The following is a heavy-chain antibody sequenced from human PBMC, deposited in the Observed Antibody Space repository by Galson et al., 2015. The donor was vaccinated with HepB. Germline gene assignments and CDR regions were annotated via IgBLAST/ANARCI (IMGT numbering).Heavy chain of an antibody. V-gene: IGHV1-69*13. CDR3: ARAYCGGDCYSGNSINYYYYGMDV. D-gene: IGHD2-21*02. J-gene: IGHJ6*02. CDR1: GGTFINCA. Sequence: SVKVSCKASGGTFINCARSWVRQAPGQGLEWMGGIIPIFGTAKSAQIFQGRVTITADESTTTAYMELSSLRSQDTAVYYCARAYCGGDCYSGNSINYYYYGMDVWGQGTTVTVSS. CDR2: IIPIFGTA.